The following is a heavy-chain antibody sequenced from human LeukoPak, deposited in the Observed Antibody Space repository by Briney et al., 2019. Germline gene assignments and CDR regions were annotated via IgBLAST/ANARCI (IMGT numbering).Heavy chain of an antibody. CDR3: ARSIAVAGTKYNWFDP. V-gene: IGHV4-4*07. Sequence: PSETLSLTGTGSSGSSSCYHWIWIPQPAGQGLVWIGRIYTSGSTNYNPSLKSRVTMSVDTSKNQFSLKLSSVTAADTAVYYCARSIAVAGTKYNWFDPWGQGTLVTVSS. CDR2: IYTSGST. D-gene: IGHD6-19*01. CDR1: SGSSSCYH. J-gene: IGHJ5*02.